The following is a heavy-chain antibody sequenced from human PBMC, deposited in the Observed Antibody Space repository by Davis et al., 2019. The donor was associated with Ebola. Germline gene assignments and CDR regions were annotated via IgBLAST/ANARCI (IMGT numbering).Heavy chain of an antibody. J-gene: IGHJ5*02. V-gene: IGHV1-2*04. Sequence: AASVKVSCKASGYTFTSYGISWVRQAPGQGLEWMGWINPTSGGTNYAQKFQGWVTMTRDTSISTAYMELSRLRSDDTAVYYCAREGCSSTSCYGWFDPWGQGTLVTVSS. CDR2: INPTSGGT. CDR3: AREGCSSTSCYGWFDP. D-gene: IGHD2-2*01. CDR1: GYTFTSYG.